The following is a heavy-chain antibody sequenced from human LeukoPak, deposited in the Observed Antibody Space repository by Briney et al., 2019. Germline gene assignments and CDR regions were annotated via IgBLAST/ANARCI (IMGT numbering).Heavy chain of an antibody. CDR3: ARGSRNLV. CDR2: INHSGST. J-gene: IGHJ4*02. V-gene: IGHV4-34*01. Sequence: SETLSLTCAVYGGPFSGYYWSWIRQPPGKGLEWIGEINHSGSTNYNPSLKSRVTISVDTSKNQFSLKLSSVTAADTAVYYCARGSRNLVWGQGTLVTVSS. D-gene: IGHD1-14*01. CDR1: GGPFSGYY.